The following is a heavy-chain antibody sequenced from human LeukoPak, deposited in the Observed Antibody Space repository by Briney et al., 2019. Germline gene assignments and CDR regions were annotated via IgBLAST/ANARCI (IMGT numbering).Heavy chain of an antibody. Sequence: GGSLRLSCEASGFTFSNYWVHWVRQAPGKGLVWVSRINSDGSLTTYVDSVKGRFTISRDNAKNTLYLHMNSLRAEDTAVYYCARGTGHSVIDIWGQGTMVTVSS. CDR2: INSDGSLT. V-gene: IGHV3-74*01. J-gene: IGHJ3*02. CDR1: GFTFSNYW. CDR3: ARGTGHSVIDI. D-gene: IGHD3/OR15-3a*01.